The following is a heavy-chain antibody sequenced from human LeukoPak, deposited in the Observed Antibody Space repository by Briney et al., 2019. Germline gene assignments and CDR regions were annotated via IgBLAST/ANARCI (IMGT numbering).Heavy chain of an antibody. CDR3: ARYTAMFRGFDF. D-gene: IGHD5-18*01. V-gene: IGHV1-2*02. Sequence: ASVKVSCKASGYTFTDYYMHWVRQAPGQGLEWMGWINPNIGATNYAQKFQGRVTMTRDTSISTAYMELSRLRSDDVAMYYCARYTAMFRGFDFWGQGTLVTASS. J-gene: IGHJ4*02. CDR1: GYTFTDYY. CDR2: INPNIGAT.